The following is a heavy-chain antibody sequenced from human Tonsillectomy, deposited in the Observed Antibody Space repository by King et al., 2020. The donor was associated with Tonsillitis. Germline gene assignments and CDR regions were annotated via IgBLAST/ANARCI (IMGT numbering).Heavy chain of an antibody. CDR3: TTDFITLVGGVIITGSPGLDY. Sequence: VQLVESGGGLVKPGGSLRLSCATSGFTFSNAWMNWVRQTPGKGLEWVGRIKSKTEGGTTDYAAPVKGRFTISRDDARNTLFLQMNSLKTEDTAVYYCTTDFITLVGGVIITGSPGLDYWGQGTLVTVSS. J-gene: IGHJ4*02. CDR2: IKSKTEGGTT. D-gene: IGHD3-10*01. CDR1: GFTFSNAW. V-gene: IGHV3-15*07.